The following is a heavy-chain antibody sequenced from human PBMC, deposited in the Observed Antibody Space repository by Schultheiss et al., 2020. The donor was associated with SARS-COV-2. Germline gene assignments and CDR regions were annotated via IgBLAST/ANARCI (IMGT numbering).Heavy chain of an antibody. CDR1: GGSIRGSSYY. V-gene: IGHV4-61*05. D-gene: IGHD6-6*01. J-gene: IGHJ5*02. CDR2: IYYSGST. CDR3: ARQIAARHWFDP. Sequence: SETLSLTCTVSGGSIRGSSYYWGWIRQPPGKGLEWIGYIYYSGSTNYNPSLKSRVTISVDTSKNQFSLKLSSVTAADTAVYYCARQIAARHWFDPWGQGTLVTVSS.